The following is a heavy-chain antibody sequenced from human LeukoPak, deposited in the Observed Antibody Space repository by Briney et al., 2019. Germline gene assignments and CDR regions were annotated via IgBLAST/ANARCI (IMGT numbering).Heavy chain of an antibody. V-gene: IGHV4-59*01. Sequence: PSETLSLTCTVSGGSISSYYWSWIRQPPGKGLEWIGYIYDSGSTNYNPSLKSRVTIPVDTSKNQVSLKLSSVTAADTAVYYCARVGGTNYYYYGMDVWGQGTTVTVSS. D-gene: IGHD2-2*01. CDR3: ARVGGTNYYYYGMDV. J-gene: IGHJ6*02. CDR2: IYDSGST. CDR1: GGSISSYY.